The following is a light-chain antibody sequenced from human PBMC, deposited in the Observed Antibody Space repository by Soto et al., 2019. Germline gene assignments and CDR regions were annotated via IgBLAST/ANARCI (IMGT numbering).Light chain of an antibody. Sequence: DIQMTQSPSSLSASVGDRVTITCQASQDISNYLNWYQHKPGKPPKLLIYDASNLETGVPSRFSGSGSGTDFTFTISSLQTEDVATYYCQQYEDLPLSFGPGT. CDR2: DAS. CDR1: QDISNY. V-gene: IGKV1-33*01. J-gene: IGKJ3*01. CDR3: QQYEDLPLS.